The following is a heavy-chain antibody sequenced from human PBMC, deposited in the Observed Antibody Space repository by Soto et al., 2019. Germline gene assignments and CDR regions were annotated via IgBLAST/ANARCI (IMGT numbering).Heavy chain of an antibody. V-gene: IGHV1-69*01. Sequence: QVQLVQSGAEVKKPGSSVKVSCKASGGTFSSYAISWVRQAPGQGLEWMGGIIPIFGTANYAQKFQGRVTIIADEATSTAYMEGRSLRSDDTAVEYCARECSGGSLCLYYYYGMDVWGQGTTVTVSS. CDR1: GGTFSSYA. CDR3: ARECSGGSLCLYYYYGMDV. D-gene: IGHD2-15*01. CDR2: IIPIFGTA. J-gene: IGHJ6*02.